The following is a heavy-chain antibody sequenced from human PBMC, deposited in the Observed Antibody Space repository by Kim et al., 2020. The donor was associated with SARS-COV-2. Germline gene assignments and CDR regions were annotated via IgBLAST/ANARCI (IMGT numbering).Heavy chain of an antibody. J-gene: IGHJ4*02. Sequence: YYVDSVKGRFSISRDNAKNSLYLQMNSLRAEDTAVYYCARSPSGWYSFDYWGQGTLVTVSS. V-gene: IGHV3-7*03. CDR3: ARSPSGWYSFDY. D-gene: IGHD6-19*01.